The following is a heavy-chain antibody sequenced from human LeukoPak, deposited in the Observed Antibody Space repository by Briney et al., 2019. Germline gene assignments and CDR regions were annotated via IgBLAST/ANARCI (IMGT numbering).Heavy chain of an antibody. V-gene: IGHV4-4*07. Sequence: SETMSLSCSVSGGSISSYYWTWIRQPAGKGLEWIGRIYTTGDTNYNPSLQSRGTLSIDRSKKEFYMMLTSVTAADSAVYFCARGHSGNNLNWFDPWGPGILVTVSS. J-gene: IGHJ5*02. CDR1: GGSISSYY. D-gene: IGHD5-18*01. CDR3: ARGHSGNNLNWFDP. CDR2: IYTTGDT.